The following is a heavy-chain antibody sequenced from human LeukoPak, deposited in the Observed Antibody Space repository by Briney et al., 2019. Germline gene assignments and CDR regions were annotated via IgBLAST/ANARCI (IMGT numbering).Heavy chain of an antibody. CDR2: MKSQAHGGTT. D-gene: IGHD4-17*01. Sequence: GGSLRLSCVVTGFNFNNAWMNWVRQAPGKGLEWVGRMKSQAHGGTTEYAAPVKGRFAISRDDSKETLYLQMNSLKTEDTGVYYCTTDPDYGDYAPPLAWGRGVLVTVSS. CDR1: GFNFNNAW. J-gene: IGHJ5*02. CDR3: TTDPDYGDYAPPLA. V-gene: IGHV3-15*01.